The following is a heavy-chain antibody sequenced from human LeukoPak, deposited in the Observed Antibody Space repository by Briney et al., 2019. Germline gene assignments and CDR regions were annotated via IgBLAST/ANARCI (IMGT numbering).Heavy chain of an antibody. D-gene: IGHD6-19*01. V-gene: IGHV3-30*18. CDR2: ISYDGSNK. CDR3: AKDYVSSGWGADY. CDR1: GFTFSSYG. J-gene: IGHJ4*02. Sequence: SCKASGFTFSSYGMHWVRQAPGKGLEWVAVISYDGSNKYYADSVKGRFTISRDNSKNTLYLQMNSLRAEDTAVYYCAKDYVSSGWGADYWGQGTLVTVSS.